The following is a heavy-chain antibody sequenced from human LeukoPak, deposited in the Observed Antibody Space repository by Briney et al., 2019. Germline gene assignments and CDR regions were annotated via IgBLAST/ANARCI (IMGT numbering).Heavy chain of an antibody. CDR3: SRDRGNYDSGIELDY. J-gene: IGHJ4*02. D-gene: IGHD3-10*01. CDR1: GFTFGDYP. CDR2: MRTKSYGGTT. V-gene: IGHV3-49*04. Sequence: GGSLRLSCTASGFTFGDYPMSWVRQAPGKGLEWVGFMRTKSYGGTTEYAASVKGRFTISRDDSKSIAYLQMNSLKIEDTAVYYCSRDRGNYDSGIELDYWGQGTLVTVSS.